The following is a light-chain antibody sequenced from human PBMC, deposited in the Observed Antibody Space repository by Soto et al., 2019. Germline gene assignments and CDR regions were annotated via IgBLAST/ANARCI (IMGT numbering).Light chain of an antibody. CDR3: QQYGSSPLT. CDR2: GAS. V-gene: IGKV3-20*01. Sequence: EIVLTQSPAAQALSRGGRAARSCRSSQSVISTSLAWYQQKPGQAPRLLIYGASNRATGIPDRFSGSGSGTDFTLTINRLEPEDFAMYYCQQYGSSPLTFGGGTKVDIK. CDR1: QSVISTS. J-gene: IGKJ4*01.